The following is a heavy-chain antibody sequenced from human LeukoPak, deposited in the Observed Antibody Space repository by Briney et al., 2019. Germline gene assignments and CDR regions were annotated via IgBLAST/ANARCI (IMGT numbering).Heavy chain of an antibody. Sequence: GRSLRLSCAASGFTFSSYAMHWVRQAPGKGLEWVAVISYDGSNKYYADSVKGRFTISRDNSKNTLYLQMNSLRAEDTAVYYCAKDDSSGYYYGYFDYWGQGTLVTVSS. V-gene: IGHV3-30-3*01. CDR3: AKDDSSGYYYGYFDY. J-gene: IGHJ4*02. D-gene: IGHD3-22*01. CDR1: GFTFSSYA. CDR2: ISYDGSNK.